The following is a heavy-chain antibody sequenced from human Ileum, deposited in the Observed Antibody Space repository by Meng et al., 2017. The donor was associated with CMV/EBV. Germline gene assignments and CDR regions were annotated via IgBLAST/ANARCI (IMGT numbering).Heavy chain of an antibody. CDR2: ITGAGST. Sequence: GESLKISCAASGFTVSSNYMSWVRQAPGKGLEWVSTITGAGSTYYADSVKGRFTISRDNSKNTLFLQMNSLRGEDTALYYCATNPLYTNDYYAMDVWGQGTTVTVSS. J-gene: IGHJ6*02. V-gene: IGHV3-53*01. D-gene: IGHD2-8*01. CDR3: ATNPLYTNDYYAMDV. CDR1: GFTVSSNY.